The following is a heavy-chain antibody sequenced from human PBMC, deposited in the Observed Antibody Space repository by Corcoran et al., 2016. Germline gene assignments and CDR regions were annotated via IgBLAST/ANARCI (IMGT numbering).Heavy chain of an antibody. CDR1: GFAFCTYW. J-gene: IGHJ3*01. D-gene: IGHD6-25*01. CDR2: ITGDGSDT. Sequence: EVRLVESGGGLVQPGGSLRLSCAASGFAFCTYWMHWVRRVPGMGLMWVSRITGDGSDTTYADSVKGRFTIARDNAENTLYLQRASLRAEDTAVYYCARGGGWSSGRFRAFGFWGQGTMVTVSS. CDR3: ARGGGWSSGRFRAFGF. V-gene: IGHV3-74*03.